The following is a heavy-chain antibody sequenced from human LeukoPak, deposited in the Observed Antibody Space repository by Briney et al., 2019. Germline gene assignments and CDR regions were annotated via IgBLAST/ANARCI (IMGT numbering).Heavy chain of an antibody. J-gene: IGHJ4*02. CDR3: AREAGIIRPLDF. V-gene: IGHV4-4*07. D-gene: IGHD3-16*02. CDR1: GDSLKNFY. Sequence: SETLSLTCSISGDSLKNFYWTWIRQPAGKGLEWLGRISTTGSPNYNAYLKSRLTLAIDTSRSQFSLKLSSVIAADTAVYYCAREAGIIRPLDFWGQGLLVTVSS. CDR2: ISTTGSP.